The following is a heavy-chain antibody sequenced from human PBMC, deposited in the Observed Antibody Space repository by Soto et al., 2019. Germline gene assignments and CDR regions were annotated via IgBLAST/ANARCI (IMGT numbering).Heavy chain of an antibody. J-gene: IGHJ6*02. V-gene: IGHV1-18*01. Sequence: ASVKVSCNASGCTFTSYGIICVRQAPGQGLEWMGWISAYNGNTNYAQKLQGRVTMTTDTSTSTAYMELGSLRSDDTAVYYCARDSRRYGMDVWGQGTTVTVSS. CDR1: GCTFTSYG. CDR2: ISAYNGNT. CDR3: ARDSRRYGMDV.